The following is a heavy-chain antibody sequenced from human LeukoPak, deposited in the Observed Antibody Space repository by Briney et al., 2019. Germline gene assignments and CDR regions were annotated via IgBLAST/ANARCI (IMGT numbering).Heavy chain of an antibody. Sequence: SETLSLTCTVSGYSISSGYYWSWIRQPPGKGLEWIGYIYYSGSTNYNPSLKSRITISVDTSKNQFSLKLSSVTAADTAVYYCAHSPNGVLRYGFDYWGQGTLVTVSS. V-gene: IGHV4-61*01. D-gene: IGHD3-9*01. CDR1: GYSISSGYY. CDR2: IYYSGST. CDR3: AHSPNGVLRYGFDY. J-gene: IGHJ4*02.